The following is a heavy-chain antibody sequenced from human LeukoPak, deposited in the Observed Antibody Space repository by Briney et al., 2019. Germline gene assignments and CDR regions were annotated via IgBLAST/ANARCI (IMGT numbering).Heavy chain of an antibody. J-gene: IGHJ4*02. Sequence: PSETLSLTSTVSGGSISSYYWSWNRQPPGKGLEWIGYIYYSGSTNYNPSLKSRVTISVDTSKNQFSLKLSSVTAADTAVYYCARSHSVWTSFDYWGQGTLVTVSS. V-gene: IGHV4-59*01. CDR1: GGSISSYY. CDR3: ARSHSVWTSFDY. D-gene: IGHD3/OR15-3a*01. CDR2: IYYSGST.